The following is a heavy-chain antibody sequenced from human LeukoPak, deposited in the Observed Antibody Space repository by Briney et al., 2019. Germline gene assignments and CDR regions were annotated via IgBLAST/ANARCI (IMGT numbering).Heavy chain of an antibody. Sequence: ASVKVSCKASGGTFSSYAISWVRQAPGQGLEWMGGIIPIFGTANYAQKFQGRVTITTDESTSTAYMELSSLRSEDTAVYYCASGAAGDPDYYYYMDVWGKGTTVTVSS. CDR2: IIPIFGTA. CDR1: GGTFSSYA. V-gene: IGHV1-69*05. D-gene: IGHD3-10*01. CDR3: ASGAAGDPDYYYYMDV. J-gene: IGHJ6*03.